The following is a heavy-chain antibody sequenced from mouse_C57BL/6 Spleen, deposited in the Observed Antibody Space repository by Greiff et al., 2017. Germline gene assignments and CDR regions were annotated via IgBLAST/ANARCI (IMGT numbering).Heavy chain of an antibody. CDR1: GYSITSGYY. D-gene: IGHD2-4*01. V-gene: IGHV3-6*01. J-gene: IGHJ4*01. CDR3: AREDYYDYDVGAMDY. Sequence: EVKVEESGPGLVKPSQSLSLTCSVTGYSITSGYYWNWIRQFPGNKLEWMGYISYDGSNNYNPSLKNRISITRDTSKNQFFLKLNSVTTEDTATYYCAREDYYDYDVGAMDYWGQGTSVTVSS. CDR2: ISYDGSN.